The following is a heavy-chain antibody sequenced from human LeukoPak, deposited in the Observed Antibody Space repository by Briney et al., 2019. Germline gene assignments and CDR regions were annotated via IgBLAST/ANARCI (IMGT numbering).Heavy chain of an antibody. J-gene: IGHJ6*03. CDR1: GFTFSSYG. CDR2: ISGSGGST. V-gene: IGHV3-23*01. Sequence: GGSLRLSCAASGFTFSSYGMSWVRQAPGKGLEWVSAISGSGGSTYYADSVKGRFTISRDNSKNTLYLQMNSLRAEDTAVYYCAKGGRGTSYYYYMDVWGKGTTVTISS. D-gene: IGHD1-1*01. CDR3: AKGGRGTSYYYYMDV.